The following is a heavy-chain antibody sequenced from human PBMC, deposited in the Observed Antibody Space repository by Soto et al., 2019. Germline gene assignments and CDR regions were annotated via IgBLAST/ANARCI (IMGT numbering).Heavy chain of an antibody. D-gene: IGHD2-8*01. CDR3: AKDPNGDYVGAFDF. J-gene: IGHJ3*01. V-gene: IGHV3-23*01. CDR1: GFTFSTYA. CDR2: ITGSGAPA. Sequence: EVQLLESGGGLVQPGGSLRISCAASGFTFSTYALTWVRQPPGKGLEWVAAITGSGAPANYADSVKGRFTISRDNSKNTLYLQMSSLTVEDTAVYFCAKDPNGDYVGAFDFWGRGTLVTVSS.